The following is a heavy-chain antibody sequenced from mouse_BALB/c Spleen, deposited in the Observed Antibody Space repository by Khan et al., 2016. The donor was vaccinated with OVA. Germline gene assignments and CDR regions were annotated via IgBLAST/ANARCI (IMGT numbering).Heavy chain of an antibody. CDR1: GFSLTNYG. Sequence: VQLQESGPGLVAPSQSLSITCTISGFSLTNYGVHWVRQPPGKGLEWLVVIWNDGSTTYNSSLKSRLTVSKDNSKSQLFLKMNSHQTNDTAMYFCARQPYYHYNIMDYWGQATSVTVAS. CDR3: ARQPYYHYNIMDY. D-gene: IGHD2-10*01. V-gene: IGHV2-6-1*01. J-gene: IGHJ4*01. CDR2: IWNDGST.